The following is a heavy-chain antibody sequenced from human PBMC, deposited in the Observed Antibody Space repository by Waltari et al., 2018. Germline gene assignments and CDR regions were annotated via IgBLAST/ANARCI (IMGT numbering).Heavy chain of an antibody. CDR1: GFTISNVW. J-gene: IGHJ4*02. Sequence: XVQLXESXGGXVKPGGSLRXSCVVSGFTISNVWMSWVRQAPGKGLEXVGRIXSRSDXGTTDXAAPVKGRFTXSADESKNTLYLEMHSLXTEDTAVYXCTTAXGITFFGEVRDXWGQGTLVTVSS. CDR3: TTAXGITFFGEVRDX. CDR2: IXSRSDXGTT. D-gene: IGHD3-3*01. V-gene: IGHV3-15*04.